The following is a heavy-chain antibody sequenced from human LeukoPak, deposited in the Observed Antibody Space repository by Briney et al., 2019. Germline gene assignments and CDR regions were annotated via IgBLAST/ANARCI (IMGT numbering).Heavy chain of an antibody. J-gene: IGHJ2*01. CDR1: GFTVSTYD. CDR2: MSIAGAT. CDR3: ARDAAYLGFDL. Sequence: GGSLRLSCAASGFTVSTYDMHWVRQATGKGLEWVSTMSIAGATYYAGSVKGRFTISRENAKNSLYLQVSSLRAGDTAVYYCARDAAYLGFDLWGRGTLVTVSS. V-gene: IGHV3-13*01. D-gene: IGHD7-27*01.